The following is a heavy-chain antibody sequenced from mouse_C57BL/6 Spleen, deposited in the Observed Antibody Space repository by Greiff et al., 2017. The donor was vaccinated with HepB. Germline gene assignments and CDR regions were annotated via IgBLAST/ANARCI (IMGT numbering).Heavy chain of an antibody. CDR1: GYAFSSSW. V-gene: IGHV1-82*01. J-gene: IGHJ4*01. Sequence: LQESGPELVKPGASVKISCKASGYAFSSSWMNWVKQRPGKGLEWIGRIYPGDGDTNYNGKFKGKATLTADKSSSTAYMQLSSLTSEDSAVYFCAPITTVGAMDYWGQGTSVTVSS. CDR3: APITTVGAMDY. D-gene: IGHD1-1*01. CDR2: IYPGDGDT.